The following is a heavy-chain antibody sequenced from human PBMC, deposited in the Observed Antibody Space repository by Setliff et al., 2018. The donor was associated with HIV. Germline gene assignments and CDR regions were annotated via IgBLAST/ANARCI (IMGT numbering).Heavy chain of an antibody. J-gene: IGHJ6*03. V-gene: IGHV4-4*08. Sequence: SETLSLTCTVSGGSISSYYWSWIRQPPGKGLEWIGYIYTSGSTNYNPSLKSRVTISVDTSKNQFSLKLSSVTAADTAVYYCARDRSKGSGYCSGGSCRTNYYYYYMDVWGKGTTVTVSS. CDR1: GGSISSYY. CDR3: ARDRSKGSGYCSGGSCRTNYYYYYMDV. D-gene: IGHD2-15*01. CDR2: IYTSGST.